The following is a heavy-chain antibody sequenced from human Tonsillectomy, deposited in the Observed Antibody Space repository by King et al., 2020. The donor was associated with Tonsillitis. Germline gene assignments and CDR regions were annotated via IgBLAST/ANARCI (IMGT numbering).Heavy chain of an antibody. D-gene: IGHD3-22*01. Sequence: VQLLESGGGLVQPGGSLRLSCAASGFSFSSYAMSWVRQAPGKGLEWVSAISGSGGSIYNADSVKGRFTISRDNSKNTLYLQMNSLRAEDTAVYYCAKLQAYYYDGSGYHRDDTAFDIWGQGTVITVSS. V-gene: IGHV3-23*01. CDR1: GFSFSSYA. CDR2: ISGSGGSI. CDR3: AKLQAYYYDGSGYHRDDTAFDI. J-gene: IGHJ3*02.